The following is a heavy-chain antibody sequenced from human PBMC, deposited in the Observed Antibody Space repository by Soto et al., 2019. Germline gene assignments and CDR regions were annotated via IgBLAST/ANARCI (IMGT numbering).Heavy chain of an antibody. CDR3: AREGGEDRSFDY. CDR1: GGSISSYY. CDR2: IYYSGST. Sequence: QVQLQESGPGLVKPSETLSLTCTVSGGSISSYYWSWIRQPPGQGLEWIGYIYYSGSTNYNPSLKSRVTISVDTSKNQFSLKLSSVTAADTAVYYCAREGGEDRSFDYWGQGTLVTVSS. D-gene: IGHD2-15*01. V-gene: IGHV4-59*01. J-gene: IGHJ4*02.